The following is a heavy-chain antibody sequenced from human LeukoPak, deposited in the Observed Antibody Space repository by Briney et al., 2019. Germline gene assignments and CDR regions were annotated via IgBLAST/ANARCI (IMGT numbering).Heavy chain of an antibody. J-gene: IGHJ4*02. CDR2: ISSSGSTI. D-gene: IGHD3-22*01. CDR1: GFTFSSYE. CDR3: ARDQGYYYDSSGYSDY. Sequence: GGSLRLSCAASGFTFSSYEMNWVRQAPGKGLEWVSYISSSGSTIYYADSVKGRFTISGDNAKNSLYLQMNSLRAEDTAVYYCARDQGYYYDSSGYSDYWGQGTLVTVSS. V-gene: IGHV3-48*03.